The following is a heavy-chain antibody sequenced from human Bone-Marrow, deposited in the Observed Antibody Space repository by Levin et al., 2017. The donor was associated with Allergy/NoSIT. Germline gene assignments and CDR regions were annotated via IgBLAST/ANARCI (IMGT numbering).Heavy chain of an antibody. CDR3: ARDRTITTTGETYFYGRDV. V-gene: IGHV4-59*01. J-gene: IGHJ6*02. CDR2: IYYSGST. Sequence: KSSETLSLTCTVSGGSISGYYWSWIRQPPGKGLEWIGYIYYSGSTKYNPSLKSRVTISVDTSKNQFSLKLNSVTAADTAVYYCARDRTITTTGETYFYGRDVWGQGTTVTVSS. CDR1: GGSISGYY. D-gene: IGHD7-27*01.